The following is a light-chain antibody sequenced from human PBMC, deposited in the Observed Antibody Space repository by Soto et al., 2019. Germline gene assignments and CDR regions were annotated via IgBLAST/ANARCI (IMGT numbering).Light chain of an antibody. CDR1: QSVSSSY. V-gene: IGKV3-20*01. CDR3: KQYGRSPQT. CDR2: GAS. J-gene: IGKJ2*01. Sequence: EIVLTQSPGTLSLSPGERATLSCRASQSVSSSYLAWYQQKPGQAPRLLIYGASSRATGIPDRFSGSGSGTDFTLTISRLEPEDFAVYYCKQYGRSPQTFDQGTKLEIK.